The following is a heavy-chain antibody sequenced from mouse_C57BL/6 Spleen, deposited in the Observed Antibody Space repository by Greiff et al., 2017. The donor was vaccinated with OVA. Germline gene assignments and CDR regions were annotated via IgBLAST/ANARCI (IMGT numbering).Heavy chain of an antibody. J-gene: IGHJ4*01. CDR2: ILPGSGST. CDR3: ARSGTAQATFRDAMDY. D-gene: IGHD3-2*02. V-gene: IGHV1-9*01. Sequence: VQLQQSGAELMKPGASVKLSCKATGYTFPGYWIEWVKQRPGHGLEWIGEILPGSGSTNYNEKFKGKATFTADTSSNTAYMQLSSLTTEDSAIYYCARSGTAQATFRDAMDYWGQGTSVTVSS. CDR1: GYTFPGYW.